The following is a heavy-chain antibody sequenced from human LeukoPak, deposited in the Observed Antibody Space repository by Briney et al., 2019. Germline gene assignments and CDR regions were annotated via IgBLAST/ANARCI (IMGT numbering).Heavy chain of an antibody. CDR2: IYSGGDT. J-gene: IGHJ4*02. CDR1: GITLSNYG. V-gene: IGHV3-53*01. CDR3: ARASGYSGYDPSDY. Sequence: PGGSLRLSCAVSGITLSNYGMSWVRQAPGKGLEWVSVIYSGGDTYYADSVKGRFTISRDNSKNTLYLQMNTLRAEDTAVYYCARASGYSGYDPSDYWGQGTLVTVSS. D-gene: IGHD5-12*01.